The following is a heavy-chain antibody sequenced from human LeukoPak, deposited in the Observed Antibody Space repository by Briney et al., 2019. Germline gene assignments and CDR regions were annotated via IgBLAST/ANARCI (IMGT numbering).Heavy chain of an antibody. J-gene: IGHJ6*03. D-gene: IGHD2-2*02. CDR2: INPNSGGT. Sequence: ASVKVSCKASGYTFTGYYMHWVRQAPGQGLEWMGWINPNSGGTNYAQNFQGRVTMTRDTSITTAYMELTRLRADDTAVYYCARGMYCSSASCYSGLGYYYYYMDVWGKGTTVTVSS. V-gene: IGHV1-2*02. CDR3: ARGMYCSSASCYSGLGYYYYYMDV. CDR1: GYTFTGYY.